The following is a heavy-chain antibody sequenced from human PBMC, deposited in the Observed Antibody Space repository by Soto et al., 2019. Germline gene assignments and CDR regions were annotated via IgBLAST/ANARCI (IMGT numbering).Heavy chain of an antibody. J-gene: IGHJ5*02. D-gene: IGHD5-12*01. Sequence: ASVKVSCKASGYTFTSYGISWVRQAPGQGLEWMGWISAYNGNTNYAQKLQGRVTMTTDTSTSTAYMELRSLRSDDTAVYYCARVGMATISPNWFDPWGQGTLVTVSS. V-gene: IGHV1-18*01. CDR2: ISAYNGNT. CDR3: ARVGMATISPNWFDP. CDR1: GYTFTSYG.